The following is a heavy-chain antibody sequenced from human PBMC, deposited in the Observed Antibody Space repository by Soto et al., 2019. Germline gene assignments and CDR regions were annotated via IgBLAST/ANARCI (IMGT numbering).Heavy chain of an antibody. CDR2: INSDGSST. CDR3: ARDHVVSRNWFDP. CDR1: GFTFSSYW. D-gene: IGHD2-21*01. V-gene: IGHV3-74*01. Sequence: EVQLVESGGGLVQPGGSLRLSCAASGFTFSSYWMHWVRQAPGKGLVWVSRINSDGSSTSYADSVKGRFTISRDNAKNTLYLKMNSLRAEDTAVYYWARDHVVSRNWFDPWGQGTLVTVSS. J-gene: IGHJ5*02.